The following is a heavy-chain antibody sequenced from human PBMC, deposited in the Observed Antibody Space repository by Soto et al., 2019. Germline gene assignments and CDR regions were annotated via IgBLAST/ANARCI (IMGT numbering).Heavy chain of an antibody. D-gene: IGHD3-3*01. CDR3: ARVRKYRITSFGVVPYGYYGMAV. Sequence: SVKVSCKASGGTFSSYAISWVRQAPVQGLEWMGWIIPIFGTANYAQKFQGRVTITADESTSTAYMELSSLRSEDTAVYYCARVRKYRITSFGVVPYGYYGMAVWGQGTTVNLSS. J-gene: IGHJ6*02. CDR2: IIPIFGTA. CDR1: GGTFSSYA. V-gene: IGHV1-69*13.